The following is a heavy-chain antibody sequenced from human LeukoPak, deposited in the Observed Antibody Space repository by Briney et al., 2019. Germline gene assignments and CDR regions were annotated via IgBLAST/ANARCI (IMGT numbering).Heavy chain of an antibody. J-gene: IGHJ3*02. CDR1: GYTFTGYY. V-gene: IGHV1-2*02. D-gene: IGHD6-13*01. Sequence: ASVKVSCKASGYTFTGYYMHWVRQAPGQGLEWMGWINPNSGGTNYAQKFQGRVTITADKSTSTAYMELSSLRSEDTAVYYCARTLNSRGDDAFDIWGQGTMVTVSS. CDR3: ARTLNSRGDDAFDI. CDR2: INPNSGGT.